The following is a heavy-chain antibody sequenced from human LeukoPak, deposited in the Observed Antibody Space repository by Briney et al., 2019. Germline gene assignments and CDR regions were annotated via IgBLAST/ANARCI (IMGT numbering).Heavy chain of an antibody. CDR3: AREESGSPETDY. J-gene: IGHJ4*02. CDR1: GFTFSSYW. D-gene: IGHD1-26*01. V-gene: IGHV3-74*01. CDR2: INSDGSST. Sequence: GGSLRLSWAAAGFTFSSYWMHWVRQAPEKGLVWVSRINSDGSSTSYADSVKGRFTISRDNAKNTLYLQMNSLRAEDTAVYYCAREESGSPETDYWGQGTLVTVSS.